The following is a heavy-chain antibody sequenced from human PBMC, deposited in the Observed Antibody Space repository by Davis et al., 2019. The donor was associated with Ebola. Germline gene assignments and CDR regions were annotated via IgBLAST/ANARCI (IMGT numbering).Heavy chain of an antibody. J-gene: IGHJ4*02. D-gene: IGHD4-11*01. Sequence: PGGSLRLSCAASGFTFSSYAMHWVRQAPGKGLEWVSYISSSSSTIYYADSVKGRFTISRDNSKNTLYLQMNSLRPEDTAVYYCARDSDDYSFDYWGQGTLVTVSS. CDR1: GFTFSSYA. V-gene: IGHV3-48*04. CDR2: ISSSSSTI. CDR3: ARDSDDYSFDY.